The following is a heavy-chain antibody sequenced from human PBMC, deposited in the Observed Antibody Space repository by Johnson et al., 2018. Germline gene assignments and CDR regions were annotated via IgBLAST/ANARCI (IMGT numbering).Heavy chain of an antibody. CDR2: IRSKTNSYAT. J-gene: IGHJ4*02. CDR3: ARPRCDFGGGGSSHYDY. Sequence: EVQLVESGGGLVQPGGSLRLSCAGSGFTFSDHYMDWVRQAPGKGLEWVGRIRSKTNSYATVYGASVKGRITISRDDSKNTAYLQMNSLRAEDTAVYYCARPRCDFGGGGSSHYDYWGQGTLVTVSS. V-gene: IGHV3-72*01. CDR1: GFTFSDHY. D-gene: IGHD4-23*01.